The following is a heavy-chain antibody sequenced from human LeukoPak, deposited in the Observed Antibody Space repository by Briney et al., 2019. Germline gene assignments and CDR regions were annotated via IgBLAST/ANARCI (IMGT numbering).Heavy chain of an antibody. CDR2: ISYDGITE. CDR1: GFAFSSYA. CDR3: ARDPGYTSSWHY. Sequence: GGSLRLSCAASGFAFSSYAMHWVRQAPGKGLEWVAIISYDGITEDYSDSVKGRFSISRDNFKNTLFLQMNGLRDEDTAVYYCARDPGYTSSWHYWGQGTLVIVSS. V-gene: IGHV3-30*04. D-gene: IGHD6-13*01. J-gene: IGHJ4*02.